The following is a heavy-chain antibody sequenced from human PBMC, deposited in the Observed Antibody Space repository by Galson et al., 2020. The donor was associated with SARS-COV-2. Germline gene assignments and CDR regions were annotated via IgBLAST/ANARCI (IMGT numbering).Heavy chain of an antibody. CDR1: GFTFSSYG. Sequence: GGSLRLSCAASGFTFSSYGIHWVRQAPGKGLEWVAAISYDGSNKYYADSVKGRITISRDNSKNVVFLQMSSLRPDDTAVYYCAKDQQIWSHDYVFGSWGQGTLVTYSS. J-gene: IGHJ4*02. D-gene: IGHD3-16*01. CDR2: ISYDGSNK. V-gene: IGHV3-30*18. CDR3: AKDQQIWSHDYVFGS.